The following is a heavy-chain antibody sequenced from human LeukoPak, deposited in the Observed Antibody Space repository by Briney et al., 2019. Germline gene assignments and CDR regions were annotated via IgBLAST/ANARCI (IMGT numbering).Heavy chain of an antibody. D-gene: IGHD3-10*01. J-gene: IGHJ3*01. V-gene: IGHV1-2*02. CDR2: INPNSGGT. CDR1: GYTFTGYY. Sequence: ASVKVSCKASGYTFTGYYMHWVRQAPGQGLEWMGWINPNSGGTNYAQKFQGRVTMTRDTSISTAYMELSRLRSDDTAVYYCARMNSGEVAFDAFDVWGQGTMVTVSS. CDR3: ARMNSGEVAFDAFDV.